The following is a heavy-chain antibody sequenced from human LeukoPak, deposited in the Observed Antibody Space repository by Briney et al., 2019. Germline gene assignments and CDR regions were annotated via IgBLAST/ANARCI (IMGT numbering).Heavy chain of an antibody. CDR3: ARDYKYAFDN. J-gene: IGHJ4*02. CDR2: IGIDSGNT. Sequence: GGSLRPSFAAPGLPFRDYRMTRGRQAPGRGVEWISYIGIDSGNTNYADSVKGRFTISGDKAKNSLYLQMNSLRVEDTAVYYCARDYKYAFDNWGQGTLVTVSS. D-gene: IGHD5-24*01. V-gene: IGHV3-48*01. CDR1: GLPFRDYR.